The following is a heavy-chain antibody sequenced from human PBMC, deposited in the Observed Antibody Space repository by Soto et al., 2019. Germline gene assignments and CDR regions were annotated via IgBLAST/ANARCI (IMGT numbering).Heavy chain of an antibody. Sequence: ASVNVSCKASGYTFTSYAMHWVRQAPGQRLEWMGWINAGNGNTKYSQKFQGRVTITRDTSASTAYMELSSLRSEDTAVYYCARLVGYYAPLDVWGQGTTVTVSS. J-gene: IGHJ6*02. CDR1: GYTFTSYA. CDR3: ARLVGYYAPLDV. V-gene: IGHV1-3*01. CDR2: INAGNGNT. D-gene: IGHD3-3*01.